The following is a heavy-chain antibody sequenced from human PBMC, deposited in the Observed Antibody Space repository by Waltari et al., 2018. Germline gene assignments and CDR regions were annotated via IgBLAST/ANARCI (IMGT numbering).Heavy chain of an antibody. CDR3: ARDLGRGLFLDS. CDR1: GVPTRANAW. D-gene: IGHD2-15*01. V-gene: IGHV4-4*02. CDR2: VLRNGRT. Sequence: QLHLQESGPGLVKRSGPLSLSCVVSGVPTRANAWWGWVRQSPNKGLEWIGQVLRNGRTNYNPSLASRAIVSLDSSMNQFSLRILSATAADTAVYYCARDLGRGLFLDSWGQGTLVTVSP. J-gene: IGHJ4*02.